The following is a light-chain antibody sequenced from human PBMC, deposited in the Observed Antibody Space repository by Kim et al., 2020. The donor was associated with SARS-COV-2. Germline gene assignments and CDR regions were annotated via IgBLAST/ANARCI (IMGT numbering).Light chain of an antibody. CDR3: CSYAGSSIVI. CDR1: SSDVGSYNL. V-gene: IGLV2-23*02. Sequence: QSALTQPASVSGSPGQSITISCSGTSSDVGSYNLVSWYQQHPGNAPKLIIYEVSKWPSGVSNRFSGSKSGSTASLTISGLQAEDEADYYCCSYAGSSIVIFGGGTQLTVL. CDR2: EVS. J-gene: IGLJ2*01.